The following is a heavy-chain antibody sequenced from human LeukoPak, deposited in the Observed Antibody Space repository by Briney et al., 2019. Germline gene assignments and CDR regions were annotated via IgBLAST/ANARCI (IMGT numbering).Heavy chain of an antibody. CDR2: ISSSSSYI. D-gene: IGHD1-26*01. J-gene: IGHJ4*02. CDR1: GFTFSSYS. CDR3: ARFLGRGIVGTLFDY. V-gene: IGHV3-21*01. Sequence: PGGSLRLSCAASGFTFSSYSMNWVRQAPGKGLEWVSSISSSSSYIYYADSVKGRFTISRDNAKNSLYLQMNSLRAEDTAVYYCARFLGRGIVGTLFDYWGQGTLVTVSS.